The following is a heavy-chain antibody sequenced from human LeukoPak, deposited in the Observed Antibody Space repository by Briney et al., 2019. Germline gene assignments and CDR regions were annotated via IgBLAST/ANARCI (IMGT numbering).Heavy chain of an antibody. CDR1: GFIFSPYA. CDR2: IKEDGSEK. Sequence: GGSLRLSCAASGFIFSPYAMSWVRQAPGKGLEWVANIKEDGSEKNYVDSVKGRFTISRDNAKNSLYLQMNSLRVEDTAVYYCGKSEVTIPDSHWGQGTPVTVSS. V-gene: IGHV3-7*01. D-gene: IGHD2-21*02. CDR3: GKSEVTIPDSH. J-gene: IGHJ4*02.